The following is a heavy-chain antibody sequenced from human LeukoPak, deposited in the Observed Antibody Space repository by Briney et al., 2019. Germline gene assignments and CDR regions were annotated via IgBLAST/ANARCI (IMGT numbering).Heavy chain of an antibody. V-gene: IGHV1-2*02. Sequence: ASVKVSCKASGYTFTGYYMHWVRQAPGQGLEWMGWINPNSGGTNYAQKLQGRVTMTTDTSTSTAYMELRSLRSDDTAVYYCASHSEWLRSIGGSYYGMDVWGQGTTVTVSS. CDR2: INPNSGGT. D-gene: IGHD5-12*01. J-gene: IGHJ6*02. CDR1: GYTFTGYY. CDR3: ASHSEWLRSIGGSYYGMDV.